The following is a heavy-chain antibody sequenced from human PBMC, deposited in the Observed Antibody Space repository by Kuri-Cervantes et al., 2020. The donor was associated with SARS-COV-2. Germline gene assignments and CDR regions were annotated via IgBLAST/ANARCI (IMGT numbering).Heavy chain of an antibody. CDR1: GGSFSGYY. V-gene: IGHV4-34*01. CDR3: ARVLYGGNSVDY. Sequence: SQTLSLTCAVYGGSFSGYYWSWIRQPPGKGQEWIGEINHSGSTNYNPSLKSRVTISVDTSKNQFSLKLSSVTAADTAVYYCARVLYGGNSVDYWGQGTLVTVSS. D-gene: IGHD4-23*01. CDR2: INHSGST. J-gene: IGHJ4*02.